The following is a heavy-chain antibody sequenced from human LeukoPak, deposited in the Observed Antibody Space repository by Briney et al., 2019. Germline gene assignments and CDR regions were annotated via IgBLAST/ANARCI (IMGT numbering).Heavy chain of an antibody. Sequence: GGSLRLSCAASGFTFSSYGMHWVRQAPGKGLEWVAVIWFDGSNKYYADSVKGRFTISRDNSSNTLYLQMNSLRAEDTAVFYCARFGGAAAGIDYWGQGTLVTVSS. CDR1: GFTFSSYG. D-gene: IGHD6-13*01. V-gene: IGHV3-33*01. CDR2: IWFDGSNK. J-gene: IGHJ4*02. CDR3: ARFGGAAAGIDY.